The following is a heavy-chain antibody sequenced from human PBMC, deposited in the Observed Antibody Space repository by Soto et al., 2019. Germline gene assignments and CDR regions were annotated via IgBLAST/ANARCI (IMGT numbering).Heavy chain of an antibody. CDR2: IRGSANAI. D-gene: IGHD5-18*01. Sequence: GGSLRLSCVVSGFALSDYYMTWIRQAPGKGLEWIAFIRGSANAIKYADSVKGRFTISWDSAKKSLSLQMNSLRAEDTAIYYCARALTAERYFGMDVWGQGTTVTV. V-gene: IGHV3-11*01. CDR1: GFALSDYY. J-gene: IGHJ6*02. CDR3: ARALTAERYFGMDV.